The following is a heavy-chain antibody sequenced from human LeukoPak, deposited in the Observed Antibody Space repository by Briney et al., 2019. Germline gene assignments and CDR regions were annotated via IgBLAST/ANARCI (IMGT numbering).Heavy chain of an antibody. CDR3: ARGPHGQQLAYPFDY. J-gene: IGHJ4*02. Sequence: PGGSLRLSCAASGFTVSSNYMSWVRQAPGKGLEWVSVIYSGGSTYYADSVKGRFTISRDNSKNTLYLQMNSLRAEDTAVYYCARGPHGQQLAYPFDYWGQGTLVTVSS. CDR1: GFTVSSNY. V-gene: IGHV3-53*01. CDR2: IYSGGST. D-gene: IGHD6-13*01.